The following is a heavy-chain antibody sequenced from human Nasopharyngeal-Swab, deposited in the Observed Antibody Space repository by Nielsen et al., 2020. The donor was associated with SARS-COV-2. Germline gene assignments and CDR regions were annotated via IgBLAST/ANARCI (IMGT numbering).Heavy chain of an antibody. D-gene: IGHD3-10*01. CDR2: IYPGGGRT. Sequence: ERQAPGQGIQWMGIIYPGGGRTRYAQTFQGRVTMTRDTSTNTVYMELSSLRSEDTAVYYCARDFSLRGVIITDAFDIWGQGTMVTVSS. J-gene: IGHJ3*02. CDR3: ARDFSLRGVIITDAFDI. V-gene: IGHV1-46*01.